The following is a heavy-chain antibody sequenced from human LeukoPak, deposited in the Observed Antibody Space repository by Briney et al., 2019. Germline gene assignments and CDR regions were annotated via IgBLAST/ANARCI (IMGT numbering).Heavy chain of an antibody. V-gene: IGHV3-7*01. CDR2: IKQDGSEK. CDR1: GFTFSSYW. D-gene: IGHD1-7*01. CDR3: AVQLTGTSSYYYGMDV. Sequence: GGSLRLSCAASGFTFSSYWMSWVGQAPGKGLEWVANIKQDGSEKYYVDSVKGRFTISRDNAKNSLYLQMNSLRAEDTAVYYCAVQLTGTSSYYYGMDVWGQGTTVTVSS. J-gene: IGHJ6*02.